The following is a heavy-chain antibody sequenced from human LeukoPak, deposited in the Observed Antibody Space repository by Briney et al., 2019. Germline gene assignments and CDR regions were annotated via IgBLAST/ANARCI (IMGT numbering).Heavy chain of an antibody. CDR1: GYIFTSYY. CDR2: INPSGGST. CDR3: ARDKHSPTNYYYYGMDV. Sequence: ASVKVSCKASGYIFTSYYMHWVRQAPGQGLEWMGIINPSGGSTSYAQKFQGRVTMTRDTSTSTVYMELSSLRSEDTAVYYCARDKHSPTNYYYYGMDVWGQGTTVTVSS. V-gene: IGHV1-46*01. J-gene: IGHJ6*02. D-gene: IGHD1/OR15-1a*01.